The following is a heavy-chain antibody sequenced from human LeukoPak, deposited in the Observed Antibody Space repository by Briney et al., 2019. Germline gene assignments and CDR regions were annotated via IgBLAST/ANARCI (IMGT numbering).Heavy chain of an antibody. CDR1: GGSVSDYY. CDR2: IYHTGST. CDR3: ASRKLGNDY. V-gene: IGHV4-59*02. Sequence: KPLETLSLTCTISGGSVSDYYWSWIRQSPGKGLEWIGYIYHTGSTSYSPSLKSRVTISADTSQNQFSLKLSSVTAADTAVYYCASRKLGNDYWGQGTLVTVSS. D-gene: IGHD7-27*01. J-gene: IGHJ4*02.